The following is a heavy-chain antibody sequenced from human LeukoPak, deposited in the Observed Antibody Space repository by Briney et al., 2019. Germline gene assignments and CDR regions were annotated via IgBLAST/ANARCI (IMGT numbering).Heavy chain of an antibody. CDR3: AREPYSSSWYYFDY. J-gene: IGHJ4*02. CDR2: ISYDGSNK. V-gene: IGHV3-30-3*01. CDR1: GFTFSSYA. Sequence: PGGSLRLSWAASGFTFSSYAMHLVRQAPGKGLEWVAVISYDGSNKYYADSVKGRFTISRDNSKNTLYLQMNSLRAEDTAVYYCAREPYSSSWYYFDYWGQGTLVTVSS. D-gene: IGHD6-13*01.